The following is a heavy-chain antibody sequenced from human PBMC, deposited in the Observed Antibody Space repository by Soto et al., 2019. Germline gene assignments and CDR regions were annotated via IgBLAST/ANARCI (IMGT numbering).Heavy chain of an antibody. CDR2: IWYDGSNK. J-gene: IGHJ6*02. CDR3: ARKGGVAARYYYYYYGMDV. CDR1: GFTFSSYG. Sequence: QVQLVESGGGVVQPGRSLRLSCAASGFTFSSYGMHWVRQAPGTGLEWVAVIWYDGSNKYYADSVKGRFTISRDNSKNTLYLQMNSLRAEDTAVYYCARKGGVAARYYYYYYGMDVWGQGTTVTVSS. D-gene: IGHD6-6*01. V-gene: IGHV3-33*01.